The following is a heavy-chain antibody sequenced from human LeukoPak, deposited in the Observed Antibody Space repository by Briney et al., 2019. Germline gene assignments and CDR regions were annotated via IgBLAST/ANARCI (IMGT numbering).Heavy chain of an antibody. J-gene: IGHJ4*02. CDR2: ISAYNGNT. Sequence: ASVKVSCKASGYTFTSYGISWVRQAPGQGLEWMGWISAYNGNTNYAQKLQGRVTMTTDTSTSTVYMELRSLRSDDTAVYYCARAPPSYSGSYYFDYWGQGTLVTVSS. V-gene: IGHV1-18*01. CDR1: GYTFTSYG. D-gene: IGHD1-26*01. CDR3: ARAPPSYSGSYYFDY.